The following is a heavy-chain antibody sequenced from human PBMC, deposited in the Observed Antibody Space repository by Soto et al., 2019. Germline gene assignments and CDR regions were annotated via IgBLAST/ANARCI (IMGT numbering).Heavy chain of an antibody. Sequence: PSETLSLTCTVAGGSISSSMYYWGWIRKPPGKGLEWIGSIYYSGSTYYNPSLKSRVTISVDTSKNQFSLKLSSVTAADTAVYYCARHWYLVLAVPAALMFDYWGQGTLVTVSS. CDR3: ARHWYLVLAVPAALMFDY. CDR1: GGSISSSMYY. J-gene: IGHJ4*02. V-gene: IGHV4-39*01. D-gene: IGHD2-2*01. CDR2: IYYSGST.